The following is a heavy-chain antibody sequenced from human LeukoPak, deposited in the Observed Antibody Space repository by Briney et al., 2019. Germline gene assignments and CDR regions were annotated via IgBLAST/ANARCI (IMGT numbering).Heavy chain of an antibody. V-gene: IGHV4-59*01. J-gene: IGHJ4*02. CDR3: ARDVGANSFDY. D-gene: IGHD1-26*01. CDR1: GGSISSYY. CDR2: IYYSGST. Sequence: SETLSLTCTVSGGSISSYYWSWTRQPPGKGLEWIGYIYYSGSTNYNPSLKSRVTISVDTSKNQFSLKLSSVTAADTAVYYCARDVGANSFDYWGQGTLVTVSS.